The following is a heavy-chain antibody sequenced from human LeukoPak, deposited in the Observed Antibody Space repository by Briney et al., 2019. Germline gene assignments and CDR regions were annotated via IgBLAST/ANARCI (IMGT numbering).Heavy chain of an antibody. CDR3: AREGRGYSGYDSGLHAFDI. V-gene: IGHV1-2*02. J-gene: IGHJ3*02. CDR1: GYTFTGYY. D-gene: IGHD5-12*01. Sequence: GASVKVSCKASGYTFTGYYMHWVRQAPGQGLEWMGWINPNSGGTNYSQKFQGRVTMTSDTSISTAYMELSRLRSDDTAVYYCAREGRGYSGYDSGLHAFDIWDQGTMVTVSS. CDR2: INPNSGGT.